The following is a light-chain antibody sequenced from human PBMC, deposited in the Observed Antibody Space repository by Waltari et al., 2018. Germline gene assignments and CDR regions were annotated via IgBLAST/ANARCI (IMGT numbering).Light chain of an antibody. Sequence: EVVMTQSPVSLSVTLGQPASTSCRCSESLLCHDGKMYLNWFHKRPGQSPRRLLEQVTDRDSVVPDRFSGSGSGADSTLRISRVEAEDAGLYFCMLGTRPWTFGPGTKVEIK. CDR1: ESLLCHDGKMY. CDR3: MLGTRPWT. V-gene: IGKV2-30*01. CDR2: QVT. J-gene: IGKJ1*01.